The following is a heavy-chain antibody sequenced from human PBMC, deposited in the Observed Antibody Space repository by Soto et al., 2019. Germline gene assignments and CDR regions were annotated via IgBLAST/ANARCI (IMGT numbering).Heavy chain of an antibody. J-gene: IGHJ6*02. V-gene: IGHV3-23*01. CDR1: GFTFSTYA. D-gene: IGHD3-22*01. CDR2: ISGSGGST. Sequence: GGSLRLSCAASGFTFSTYAMSWVRQAPGMGLEWVSAISGSGGSTYSADSVKGRFTISRDNSKNTLYLQMNSLRAEDTAVYYCAKGDSSGRPAYYYYGMDVWGQGTTVTVSS. CDR3: AKGDSSGRPAYYYYGMDV.